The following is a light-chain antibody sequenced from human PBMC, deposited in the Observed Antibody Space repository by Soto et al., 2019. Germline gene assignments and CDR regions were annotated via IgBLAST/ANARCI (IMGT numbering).Light chain of an antibody. CDR1: SSDVGGYNY. Sequence: QSVLTQPASVSGSPGQSLAISCNGTSSDVGGYNYVSWYQQHSGKAPKLMVYDVSNRPSGVSNRFSGSKSGNTASLTISGLQAEDEADYYCSSYTSSSTYAFGTGTKVTVL. J-gene: IGLJ1*01. V-gene: IGLV2-14*01. CDR2: DVS. CDR3: SSYTSSSTYA.